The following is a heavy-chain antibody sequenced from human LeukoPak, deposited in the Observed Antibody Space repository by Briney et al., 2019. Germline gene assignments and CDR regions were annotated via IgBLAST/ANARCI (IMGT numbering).Heavy chain of an antibody. J-gene: IGHJ4*02. Sequence: PGGSLRLSCAASGFTFSGSAMHWVPQASGKGLEWVGRIRSKANSYATAYAASVKGRFTISRDDSKNTAYLQMNSLKTEDTAVYYCTRSAELLWFGEYLSNWGQGTLVTVSS. CDR2: IRSKANSYAT. CDR3: TRSAELLWFGEYLSN. CDR1: GFTFSGSA. V-gene: IGHV3-73*01. D-gene: IGHD3-10*01.